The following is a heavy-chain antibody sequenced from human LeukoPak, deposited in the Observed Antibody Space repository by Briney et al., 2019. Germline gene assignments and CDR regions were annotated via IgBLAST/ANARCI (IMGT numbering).Heavy chain of an antibody. V-gene: IGHV3-13*01. CDR3: ARGSSSWYGGHYFDC. CDR2: IGTAGDT. Sequence: GGSLRLSCAAPGFTFSSYDMHWVRQATGKGLEWVSAIGTAGDTYYPGSVKGRFTISRENAKNSLYLQMNSLRAGDTAVYYCARGSSSWYGGHYFDCWGQGTLVTVSS. J-gene: IGHJ4*02. CDR1: GFTFSSYD. D-gene: IGHD6-13*01.